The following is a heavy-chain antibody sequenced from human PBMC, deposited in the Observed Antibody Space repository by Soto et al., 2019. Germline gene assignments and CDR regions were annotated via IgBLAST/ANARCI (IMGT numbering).Heavy chain of an antibody. CDR2: ISYDGSNK. D-gene: IGHD3-10*01. J-gene: IGHJ4*02. V-gene: IGHV3-30*18. Sequence: LRLSCAASGFTFSSYGMHWVRQAPGKGLEWVAVISYDGSNKYYADSVKGRFTISRDNSKNTLYLQMNSLRAEDTAVYYCAKERTGSSYYFDYWGQGTLVTVSS. CDR1: GFTFSSYG. CDR3: AKERTGSSYYFDY.